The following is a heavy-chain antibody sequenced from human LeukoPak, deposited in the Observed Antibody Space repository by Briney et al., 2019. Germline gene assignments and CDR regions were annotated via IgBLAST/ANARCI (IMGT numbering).Heavy chain of an antibody. CDR1: GGSISSSSYY. CDR2: IYYSGST. D-gene: IGHD3-10*01. CDR3: ARGGYYGSGNDFRFDP. Sequence: SETLSLTCTVSGGSISSSSYYWSWIRQPPGKGLEWIRYIYYSGSTNYKPSLKSRVTISVDTSKNQFSLKLSSVTAADTAVYYCARGGYYGSGNDFRFDPWGQGTLVTVSS. J-gene: IGHJ5*02. V-gene: IGHV4-61*01.